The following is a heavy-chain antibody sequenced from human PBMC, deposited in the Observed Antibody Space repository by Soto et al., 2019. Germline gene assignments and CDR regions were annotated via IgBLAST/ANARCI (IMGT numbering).Heavy chain of an antibody. J-gene: IGHJ4*02. Sequence: QVQLQQWGAGLLKPSETLSLTCAVYGGSFSGYYWSWIRQPPGKGLEWIGEINHSGSTNYNPSLKRRVTITVDTSKNQFSLKLSSVTAADTAVYYCARGGRAGAGTTSRRNKPPGYWGQGTLVTVSS. CDR3: ARGGRAGAGTTSRRNKPPGY. CDR2: INHSGST. D-gene: IGHD6-19*01. CDR1: GGSFSGYY. V-gene: IGHV4-34*01.